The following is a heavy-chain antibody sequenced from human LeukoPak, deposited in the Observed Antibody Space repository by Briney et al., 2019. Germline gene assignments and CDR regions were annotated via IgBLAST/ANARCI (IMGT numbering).Heavy chain of an antibody. J-gene: IGHJ4*02. V-gene: IGHV4-59*08. CDR2: IYYSGST. CDR1: GGSISSYY. Sequence: SETLSLTCTVSGGSISSYYWSWIRQPPGKGLEWIGYIYYSGSTNYNPSLKSRVSISVDTSKNQFSLKLNSVTAADTVVYYCARVTSGGYLDSWGQGTLVTVSS. D-gene: IGHD3-22*01. CDR3: ARVTSGGYLDS.